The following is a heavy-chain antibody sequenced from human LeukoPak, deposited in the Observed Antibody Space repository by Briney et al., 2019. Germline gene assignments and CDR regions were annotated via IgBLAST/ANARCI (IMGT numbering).Heavy chain of an antibody. CDR2: INHSGST. Sequence: SETLSLTCAVYGGSFSGYYWSWIRQPPGKGLEWIGEINHSGSTNYNPSLKSRVTISVDTSKNQFSLKLSSVTAADTAAYYCARVVVVPAALDYWGQGTLVTVSS. D-gene: IGHD2-2*01. V-gene: IGHV4-34*01. CDR3: ARVVVVPAALDY. CDR1: GGSFSGYY. J-gene: IGHJ4*02.